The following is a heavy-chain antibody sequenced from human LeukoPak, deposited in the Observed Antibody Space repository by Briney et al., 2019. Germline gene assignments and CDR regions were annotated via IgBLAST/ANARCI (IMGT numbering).Heavy chain of an antibody. V-gene: IGHV3-7*01. J-gene: IGHJ4*02. Sequence: GGSLRLSCAASGFTFSSYWMSWVRQAPGKGLEWVASIKQDGNEKYYVDSVKGRFTISRDNAKNSLYLQLNSLRADDTALYYCVRDTKDYWGQGTLVTVSS. CDR1: GFTFSSYW. D-gene: IGHD2-8*01. CDR2: IKQDGNEK. CDR3: VRDTKDY.